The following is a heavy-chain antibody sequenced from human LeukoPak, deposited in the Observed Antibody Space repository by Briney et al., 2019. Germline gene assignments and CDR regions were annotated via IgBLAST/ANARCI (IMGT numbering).Heavy chain of an antibody. CDR1: GGSISIYY. J-gene: IGHJ4*02. D-gene: IGHD4-23*01. CDR3: ARATVVKVYDY. V-gene: IGHV4-59*01. CDR2: IYYSGST. Sequence: SETLSLTCTVSGGSISIYYWSWIRQPPGKGLEWIGYIYYSGSTNYNPSLKSRVAISVDTSKNQFSLKLSSVTAADTAVYYCARATVVKVYDYWGQGTLVTVSS.